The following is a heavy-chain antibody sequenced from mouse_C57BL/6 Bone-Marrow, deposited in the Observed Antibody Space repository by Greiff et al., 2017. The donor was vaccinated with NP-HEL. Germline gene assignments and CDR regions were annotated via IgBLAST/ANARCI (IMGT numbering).Heavy chain of an antibody. CDR2: ISDGGSYT. D-gene: IGHD2-3*01. J-gene: IGHJ3*01. CDR3: ARGYDGYTWFAY. Sequence: EVKLMESGGGLVKPGGSLKLSCAASVFTFSSYAMSWVRQTPEKRLEWVATISDGGSYTHYPDNAKNNLYLQMSHLKSEDTAMYYCARGYDGYTWFAYWGQGTLVTVSA. V-gene: IGHV5-4*03. CDR1: VFTFSSYA.